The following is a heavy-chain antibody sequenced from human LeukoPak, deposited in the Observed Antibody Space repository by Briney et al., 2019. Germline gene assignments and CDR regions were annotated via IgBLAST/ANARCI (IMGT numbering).Heavy chain of an antibody. Sequence: SETLSLTCTVSGGSISGYFWSWIRQPAGKGLEWIGRVYTSGSTNYNPSLKSRVTMSVDTSKNQFSLRLSSVTAADTAVYYCASTTVTSGAEYFQHWGQGTLVTVSS. D-gene: IGHD4-17*01. V-gene: IGHV4-4*07. CDR1: GGSISGYF. CDR2: VYTSGST. J-gene: IGHJ1*01. CDR3: ASTTVTSGAEYFQH.